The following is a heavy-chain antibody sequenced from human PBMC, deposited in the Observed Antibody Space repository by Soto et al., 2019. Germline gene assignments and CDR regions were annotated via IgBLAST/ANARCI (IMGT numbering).Heavy chain of an antibody. V-gene: IGHV3-7*01. CDR2: IKQDGSET. CDR3: ARETSAVSH. CDR1: GFTLSFYW. J-gene: IGHJ4*02. Sequence: GGSLRLSCAASGFTLSFYWMIWVRQAPGKGLEWVANIKQDGSETYYADSVKGRFTISRDNAKNSLYLQMNSLRGEDTAVYYCARETSAVSHWGRGTLVNVSS.